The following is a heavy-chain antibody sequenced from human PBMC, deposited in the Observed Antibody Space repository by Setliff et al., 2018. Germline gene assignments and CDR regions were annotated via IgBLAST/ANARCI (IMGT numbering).Heavy chain of an antibody. V-gene: IGHV4-34*01. J-gene: IGHJ4*02. D-gene: IGHD3-3*01. CDR1: AGSLSDYY. CDR3: ARERVYYNFWSGYSDY. Sequence: SETLSLTCGGYAGSLSDYYWSWIRQPPGKGLEWIGEINQSGSTTYDPSLKGRVTISVDTSKNQFSLKLSSVTAADTAVYYCARERVYYNFWSGYSDYWGQGTLVTVSS. CDR2: INQSGST.